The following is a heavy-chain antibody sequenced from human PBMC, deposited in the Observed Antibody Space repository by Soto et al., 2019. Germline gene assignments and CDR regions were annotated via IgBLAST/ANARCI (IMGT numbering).Heavy chain of an antibody. CDR2: ISAYNGNT. CDR1: GYTFTSYG. D-gene: IGHD3-10*01. Sequence: ASVKVSCKASGYTFTSYGISWVRQAPGQGLEWMGWISAYNGNTNYAQKLQGRVTMTTDTSTSTAYMELRSPRSDDTAVYYCARGVGYYGSGCWPGGYYYYMDVWGKGTTVTVSS. V-gene: IGHV1-18*01. CDR3: ARGVGYYGSGCWPGGYYYYMDV. J-gene: IGHJ6*03.